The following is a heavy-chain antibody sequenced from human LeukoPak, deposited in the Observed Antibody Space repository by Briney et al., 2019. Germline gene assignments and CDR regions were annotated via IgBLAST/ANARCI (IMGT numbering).Heavy chain of an antibody. J-gene: IGHJ4*02. CDR1: GGSLSSYY. D-gene: IGHD4-17*01. CDR2: IHYTGST. Sequence: SETLSLTCTVSGGSLSSYYWSWIRDPPGRGREWSGYIHYTGSTNYNPSLKSRVTISVDTSKNQFSLKLSSVTAADTAVYYCARGGDPPYYFDYWGQGTLVTVSS. V-gene: IGHV4-59*01. CDR3: ARGGDPPYYFDY.